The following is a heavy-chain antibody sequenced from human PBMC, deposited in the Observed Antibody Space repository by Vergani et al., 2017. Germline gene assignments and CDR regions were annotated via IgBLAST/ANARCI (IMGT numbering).Heavy chain of an antibody. D-gene: IGHD5-18*01. Sequence: VQLVESGGGVVQPGRSLRLSCAASGFTFSNYGMHWVRQAPGKGLEWVGRIKSKTDGGTTDYAAPVKGRFTISRDDSKNTLYLQMNSLKTEDTAVYYCTTGPIQLWLGIFAFDIWGQGTMVTVSS. CDR2: IKSKTDGGTT. V-gene: IGHV3-15*01. J-gene: IGHJ3*02. CDR1: GFTFSNYG. CDR3: TTGPIQLWLGIFAFDI.